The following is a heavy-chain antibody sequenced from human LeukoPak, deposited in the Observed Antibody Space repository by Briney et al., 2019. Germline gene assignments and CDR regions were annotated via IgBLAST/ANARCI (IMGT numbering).Heavy chain of an antibody. Sequence: SETLSLTCTVSGGSISSGGYYWSWIRQHPGKGLEWIGYIYYSGSTYYNPSLKSRVTIPVDTSKNQFSLKLSSVTAADTAVYYCAREKDSSGTYYFDYWGQGTLVTVSS. CDR3: AREKDSSGTYYFDY. V-gene: IGHV4-31*03. D-gene: IGHD3-22*01. CDR2: IYYSGST. CDR1: GGSISSGGYY. J-gene: IGHJ4*02.